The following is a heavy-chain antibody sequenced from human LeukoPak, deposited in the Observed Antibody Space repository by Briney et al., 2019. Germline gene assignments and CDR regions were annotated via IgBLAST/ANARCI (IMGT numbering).Heavy chain of an antibody. CDR1: GYSISSGYY. CDR2: IYTSGTT. D-gene: IGHD3-9*01. CDR3: AREVSDYDILTGWIDY. J-gene: IGHJ4*02. V-gene: IGHV4-61*02. Sequence: PSETLSPTCTVSGYSISSGYYWSWIRQPAGKGLEWIGRIYTSGTTNYNPSLKSRVTISVGTSKSQFSLKLSSVTAADTAVYYCAREVSDYDILTGWIDYWGQGTLVSVSS.